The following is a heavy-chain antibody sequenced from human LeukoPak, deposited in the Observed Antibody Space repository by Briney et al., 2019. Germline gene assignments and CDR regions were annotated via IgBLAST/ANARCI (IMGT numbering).Heavy chain of an antibody. CDR1: GGSFSGYY. V-gene: IGHV4-34*01. D-gene: IGHD3-10*01. CDR2: INHSGST. J-gene: IGHJ6*04. CDR3: ARGPRITMVRGAIRVPLDV. Sequence: SETPSLTCAVYGGSFSGYYWSWIRQPPGKGLEWIGQINHSGSTNYNPSLKSRVTISVDTSKNQFSLKLSSVTAADTAVYYCARGPRITMVRGAIRVPLDVWGKGTTVTVSS.